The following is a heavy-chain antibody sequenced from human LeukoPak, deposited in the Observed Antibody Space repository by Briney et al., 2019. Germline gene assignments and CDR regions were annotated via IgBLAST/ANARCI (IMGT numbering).Heavy chain of an antibody. V-gene: IGHV3-64*01. CDR2: ISSNGGST. D-gene: IGHD6-19*01. J-gene: IGHJ4*02. CDR1: GFTFSSYA. CDR3: ARLGGWFVDY. Sequence: GGSLRLSCAASGFTFSSYAMHWVRQAPGKGLEYVSAISSNGGSTYYANSVKGRFTISRDNSKNTLYLQMGSLRAEDMAVYYCARLGGWFVDYWGQGTLVTVSS.